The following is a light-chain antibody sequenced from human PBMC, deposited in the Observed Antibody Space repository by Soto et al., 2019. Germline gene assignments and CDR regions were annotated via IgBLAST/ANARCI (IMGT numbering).Light chain of an antibody. Sequence: QSALTQPASVSGSPGQSITISCTGTSSDVGGYNYVSWYQQQSGKAPKLMIHEVSNRPSGVSSRFSGSKSGNTASLTISGLQAEDEADYYCSSYTSSRTRVFGTGTKVTV. J-gene: IGLJ1*01. CDR3: SSYTSSRTRV. V-gene: IGLV2-14*01. CDR1: SSDVGGYNY. CDR2: EVS.